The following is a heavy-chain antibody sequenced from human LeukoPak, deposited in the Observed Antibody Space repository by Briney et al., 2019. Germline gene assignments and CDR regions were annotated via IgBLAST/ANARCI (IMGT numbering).Heavy chain of an antibody. CDR2: ISGSGGST. V-gene: IGHV3-23*01. D-gene: IGHD3-10*01. J-gene: IGHJ4*02. CDR1: GFTFRRYA. Sequence: PGGSLRLSCAASGFTFRRYAMSWVRQAPGKGLEGVSAISGSGGSTYYADSVKGRFTISRDNSKNTLYLQMNSLRAEDTAVYYCARDNYYGSGSYSPLDYWGQGTLVTVSS. CDR3: ARDNYYGSGSYSPLDY.